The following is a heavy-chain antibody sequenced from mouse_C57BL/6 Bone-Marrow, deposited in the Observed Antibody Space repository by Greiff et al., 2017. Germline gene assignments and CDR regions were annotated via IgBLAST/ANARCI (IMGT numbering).Heavy chain of an antibody. V-gene: IGHV1-52*01. D-gene: IGHD2-5*01. CDR3: ARSSYYSNPYAMDY. CDR1: GYTFTSYW. CDR2: IDPSDSET. J-gene: IGHJ4*01. Sequence: QVQLQQPGAELVRPGSSVKLSCKASGYTFTSYWMHWVKQRPIQGLEWIGNIDPSDSETHYNQKFKDKATLTVDKSSSTAYMQLSSLTSEDSAVYYCARSSYYSNPYAMDYWGQGTSLTVSS.